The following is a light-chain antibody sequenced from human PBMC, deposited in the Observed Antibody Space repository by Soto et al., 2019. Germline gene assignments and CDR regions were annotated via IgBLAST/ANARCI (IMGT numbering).Light chain of an antibody. CDR2: GNN. J-gene: IGLJ2*01. Sequence: QSVLTQPPTASGTPGQRVTISCSGSSSKIGSNTVNWYQQLPGTAPKLLIYGNNQRPSGVPDRFSGSKSGTSASLAISGLQSEDEADYYCAAWDDSLNGHVVFGGGTKLTVL. CDR3: AAWDDSLNGHVV. CDR1: SSKIGSNT. V-gene: IGLV1-44*01.